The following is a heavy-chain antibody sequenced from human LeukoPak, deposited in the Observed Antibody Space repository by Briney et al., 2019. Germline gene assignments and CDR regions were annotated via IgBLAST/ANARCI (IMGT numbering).Heavy chain of an antibody. CDR2: INSDGSST. CDR3: AKALRYFDWLGSNFDY. D-gene: IGHD3-9*01. J-gene: IGHJ4*02. V-gene: IGHV3-74*01. CDR1: GFTFSSYW. Sequence: PGGSLRLSCAASGFTFSSYWMHWVRQAPGKGLVWVSRINSDGSSTSYADSVKGRFTISRDNAKNTLYLQMNSLRAEDTALYYCAKALRYFDWLGSNFDYWGQGTLVTVSS.